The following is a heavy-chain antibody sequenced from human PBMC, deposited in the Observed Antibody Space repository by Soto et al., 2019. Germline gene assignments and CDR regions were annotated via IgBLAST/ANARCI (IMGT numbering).Heavy chain of an antibody. CDR1: GFTFSSYS. J-gene: IGHJ4*02. V-gene: IGHV3-21*01. CDR2: ISSSSSYI. Sequence: GGVLRLSCAASGFTFSSYSMNWVRQAPGKGLEWVSSISSSSSYIYYADSVKGRFTISRDNAKNSLYLQMNSLRAEDTAVYYCARDLPPTYGDYEYAFDYWGQGTLVTVSS. CDR3: ARDLPPTYGDYEYAFDY. D-gene: IGHD4-17*01.